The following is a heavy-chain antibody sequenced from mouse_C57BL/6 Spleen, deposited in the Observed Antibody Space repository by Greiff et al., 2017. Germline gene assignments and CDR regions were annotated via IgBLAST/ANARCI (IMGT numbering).Heavy chain of an antibody. V-gene: IGHV6-3*01. J-gene: IGHJ2*01. Sequence: EVKLVESGGGLVQPGGSMKLSCVASGFTFSHYWMNWVRQSPETGLEWVAQIRLKSDNYATHYAESVKGRFTISRDDSKSSVYLQMNNLRAEDTGIYYCTGRWLLLLYYFDYWGQGTTLTVSS. CDR1: GFTFSHYW. CDR3: TGRWLLLLYYFDY. D-gene: IGHD2-3*01. CDR2: IRLKSDNYAT.